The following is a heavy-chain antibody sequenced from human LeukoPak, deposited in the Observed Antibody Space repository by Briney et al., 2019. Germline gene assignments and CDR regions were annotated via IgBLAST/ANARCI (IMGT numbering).Heavy chain of an antibody. CDR1: GGSFSGYY. CDR3: AREAQYCSGGRCYGGYFQH. Sequence: SETLSLTCAVYGGSFSGYYWSWIRQPPGKGLEWIGEINHSEATDYNTSFKSRATILVDTSKNQFSLKLSSVTAADTAVYYCAREAQYCSGGRCYGGYFQHWGQGTLVTVSS. V-gene: IGHV4-34*01. J-gene: IGHJ1*01. D-gene: IGHD2-15*01. CDR2: INHSEAT.